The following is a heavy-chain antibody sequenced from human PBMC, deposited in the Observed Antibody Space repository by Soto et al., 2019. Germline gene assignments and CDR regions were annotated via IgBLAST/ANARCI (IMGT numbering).Heavy chain of an antibody. CDR2: IYPGDSDT. CDR1: GDSFTSYC. J-gene: IGHJ6*02. V-gene: IGHV5-51*01. CDR3: ARTRGYCISTSCYYYYGMDV. D-gene: IGHD2-2*01. Sequence: GQSLRIRWRGAGDSFTSYCSGCVLQMPRKGLEWMGIIYPGDSDTRYSPSFQGQVTISADKSISTAYLQWSSLKASDTAMYYCARTRGYCISTSCYYYYGMDVWGQGTTVTVSS.